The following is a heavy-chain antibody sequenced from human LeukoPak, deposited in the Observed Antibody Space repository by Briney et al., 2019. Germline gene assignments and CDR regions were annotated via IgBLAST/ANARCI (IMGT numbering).Heavy chain of an antibody. CDR3: ADQRGYSYGFDY. V-gene: IGHV1-8*01. D-gene: IGHD5-18*01. CDR2: MNPNSGNT. Sequence: SVKVSCKASGYTFTSYDINWVRQATGQGLEWMGWMNPNSGNTGYAQKFQGRVTMTRNTSISTAYMELSSLRSEDTAVYYCADQRGYSYGFDYWGQGTLVTVSS. CDR1: GYTFTSYD. J-gene: IGHJ4*02.